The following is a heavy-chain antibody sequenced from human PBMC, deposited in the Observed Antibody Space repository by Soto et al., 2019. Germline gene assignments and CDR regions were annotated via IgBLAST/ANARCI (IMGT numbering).Heavy chain of an antibody. V-gene: IGHV3-33*01. CDR3: ARGGIAVAGGPPDYYGMDV. Sequence: QVQLVESGGGVVQPGRSLRLSCAASGFTFSSYGMHWVRQAPGKGREWVAVIWYDGSNKYYADSVKGRFTISRDNSKNTLYLQMNSLRAEDTAVYYCARGGIAVAGGPPDYYGMDVWCQGTTVPVSS. CDR1: GFTFSSYG. CDR2: IWYDGSNK. J-gene: IGHJ6*02. D-gene: IGHD6-19*01.